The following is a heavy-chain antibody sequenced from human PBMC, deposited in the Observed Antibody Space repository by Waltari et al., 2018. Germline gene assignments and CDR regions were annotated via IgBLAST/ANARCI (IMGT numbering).Heavy chain of an antibody. V-gene: IGHV4-4*02. D-gene: IGHD2-2*01. CDR1: GVSIYSHNW. Sequence: QVQLQASGPGLVKPSGTLSLTCAVSGVSIYSHNWWNWVHRSPGKGLDWIGENHQSGGTSFNMSFKRRVAISLDNSKNKFSLDLTSVTAADTAFYARVSGGCSSTSCYLDSCGPGILVTVSS. J-gene: IGHJ4*02. CDR2: NHQSGGT. CDR3: VSGGCSSTSCYLDS.